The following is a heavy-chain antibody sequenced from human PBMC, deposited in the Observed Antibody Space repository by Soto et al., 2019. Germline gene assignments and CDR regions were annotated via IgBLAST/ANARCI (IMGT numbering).Heavy chain of an antibody. CDR1: GFTFSSYA. CDR2: ISGSGGST. D-gene: IGHD3-10*01. V-gene: IGHV3-23*01. Sequence: GGSLRLSCAASGFTFSSYAMSWVRQAPGKGLEWVSAISGSGGSTYYADSVKGRFTISRDNSKNTLYLQMNSLRAEDTAVYYCAVLLWFGEFGVVDGMDVWGQGTTVTVSS. CDR3: AVLLWFGEFGVVDGMDV. J-gene: IGHJ6*02.